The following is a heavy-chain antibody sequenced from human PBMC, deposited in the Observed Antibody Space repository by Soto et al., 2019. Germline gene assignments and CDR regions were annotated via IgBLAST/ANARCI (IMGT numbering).Heavy chain of an antibody. Sequence: QLQLQESGPGLVKPSETLSLTCTVSGGSISSSSYYWGWIRQPPGKGLEWIGSIYYSGSTYYNPSLKSRVTISVDTSKNQFSLKLSSVTAADTAVYYCARRGAETAVVPAAMLSDYYYYMDVWGKGTTVTVSS. D-gene: IGHD2-2*01. CDR2: IYYSGST. CDR3: ARRGAETAVVPAAMLSDYYYYMDV. V-gene: IGHV4-39*01. CDR1: GGSISSSSYY. J-gene: IGHJ6*03.